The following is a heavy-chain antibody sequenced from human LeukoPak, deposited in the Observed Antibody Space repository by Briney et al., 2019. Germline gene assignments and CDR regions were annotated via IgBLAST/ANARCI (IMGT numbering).Heavy chain of an antibody. CDR2: ISHDESMK. CDR3: ARDLSLASMDV. J-gene: IGHJ6*02. V-gene: IGHV3-33*01. CDR1: GFIFRTHG. D-gene: IGHD2/OR15-2a*01. Sequence: GGSLRLSCAASGFIFRTHGFHWVRQAPGKGLEWVALISHDESMKIYADSVKGRFTVSRDISRNTLYLQMNSLRVEDTAIYYCARDLSLASMDVRGQGTTVTVSS.